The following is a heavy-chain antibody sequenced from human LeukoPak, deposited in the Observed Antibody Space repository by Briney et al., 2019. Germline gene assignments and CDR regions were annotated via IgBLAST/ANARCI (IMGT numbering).Heavy chain of an antibody. Sequence: ASVKVSCKASGYTFTRYDINWVRQATGQGLEWMGWMNPNSGNTGYAQKFQGRVTTTRNTSISTAYMELSSLRSEDTAVYYCARVGEYCSGGSCYSVRYFQHWGQGTLVTVSS. CDR1: GYTFTRYD. V-gene: IGHV1-8*01. CDR3: ARVGEYCSGGSCYSVRYFQH. CDR2: MNPNSGNT. J-gene: IGHJ1*01. D-gene: IGHD2-15*01.